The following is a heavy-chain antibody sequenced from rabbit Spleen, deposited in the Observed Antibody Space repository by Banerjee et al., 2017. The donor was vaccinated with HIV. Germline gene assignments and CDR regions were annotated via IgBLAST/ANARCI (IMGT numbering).Heavy chain of an antibody. J-gene: IGHJ6*01. CDR1: GFSFSNKDV. CDR3: ARDTGSSFSSYGMDL. D-gene: IGHD8-1*01. V-gene: IGHV1S45*01. Sequence: QQQLEESGGGLVKPEGSLTLTCTASGFSFSNKDVMCWVRQAPGKGLEWIACIAGGSSGTTYYASWAKGRFTISKTSSTTVTLQMTSLTAADTATYFCARDTGSSFSSYGMDLWGPGTLVTVS. CDR2: IAGGSSGTT.